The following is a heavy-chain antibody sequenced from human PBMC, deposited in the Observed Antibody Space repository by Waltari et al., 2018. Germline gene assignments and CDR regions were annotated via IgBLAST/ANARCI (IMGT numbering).Heavy chain of an antibody. Sequence: GRINPNSGGTNYAQKFQGRVTMTRDTSISTAYMELSRLRSDDTAVYYCARIQTSYGSGSEVDYWGQGTLVTVSS. CDR3: ARIQTSYGSGSEVDY. V-gene: IGHV1-2*06. J-gene: IGHJ4*02. CDR2: INPNSGGT. D-gene: IGHD3-10*01.